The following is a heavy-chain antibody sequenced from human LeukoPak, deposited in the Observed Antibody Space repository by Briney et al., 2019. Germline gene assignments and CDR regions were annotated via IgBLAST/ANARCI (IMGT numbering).Heavy chain of an antibody. CDR2: ISNSGSST. D-gene: IGHD2-15*01. Sequence: PGGSLRLSCAASGFTFSDFYVGWIRQAPGKGLEWVSYISNSGSSTYYADSVKGRFTISRDNAKYSLYLQMDSLRAEDTAVYYCAREGGHYHLDYWGQGTLVTVSP. V-gene: IGHV3-11*01. J-gene: IGHJ4*02. CDR1: GFTFSDFY. CDR3: AREGGHYHLDY.